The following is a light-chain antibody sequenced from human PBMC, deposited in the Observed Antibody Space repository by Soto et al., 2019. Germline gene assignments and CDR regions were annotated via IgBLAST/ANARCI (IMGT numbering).Light chain of an antibody. J-gene: IGKJ1*01. CDR3: QQYGSSSWT. Sequence: EIGLTKSPDTLSLSPGERATLSCMASQSVSSYLAWYQQKPGQAPRLLIYDASNRATGIPARFSGSGSGTDFTLTISRLEPEDFAVYYCQQYGSSSWTFCHGAKVDIK. CDR1: QSVSSY. V-gene: IGKV3-20*01. CDR2: DAS.